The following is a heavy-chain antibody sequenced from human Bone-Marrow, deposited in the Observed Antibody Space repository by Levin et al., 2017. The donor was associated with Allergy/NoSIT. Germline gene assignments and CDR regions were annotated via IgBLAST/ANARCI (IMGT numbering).Heavy chain of an antibody. Sequence: GESLKISCAASGFTFSNAWMSWVRQAPGKGLEWVGRIKNKADDGTTDYGAPVKGRFTISRDDSIETLYLQMNSLKVEDTAIYYCTTDYCSGGGCPFGYYGMDVWGQGTTVTVSS. D-gene: IGHD2-15*01. CDR2: IKNKADDGTT. CDR3: TTDYCSGGGCPFGYYGMDV. CDR1: GFTFSNAW. J-gene: IGHJ6*02. V-gene: IGHV3-15*01.